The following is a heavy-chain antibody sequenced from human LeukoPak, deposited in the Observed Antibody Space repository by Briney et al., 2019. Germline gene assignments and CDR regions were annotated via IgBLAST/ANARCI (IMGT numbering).Heavy chain of an antibody. V-gene: IGHV1-18*01. CDR1: GYTFTSYG. D-gene: IGHD3-10*01. J-gene: IGHJ4*02. CDR2: ISAYNGNT. CDR3: AIFMVRGVIPFDY. Sequence: ASVKASCKASGYTFTSYGISWVRQAPGQGLEWMGWISAYNGNTNYAQKLQGRVTMTTDTSTSTAYMELRSLRPDDTAVYYCAIFMVRGVIPFDYWGQGTLVTVSS.